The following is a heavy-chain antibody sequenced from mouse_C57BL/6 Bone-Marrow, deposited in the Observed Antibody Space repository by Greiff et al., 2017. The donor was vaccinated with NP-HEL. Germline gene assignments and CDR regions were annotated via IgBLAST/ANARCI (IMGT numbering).Heavy chain of an antibody. CDR3: ARYYYGSSSLDY. D-gene: IGHD1-1*01. CDR2: IDPNSGGT. Sequence: VKLQQSGAELVKPGASMKLSCKASGYTFTSYLMHWVKQRPGRGLEWIGRIDPNSGGTKYNEKFKSKATLTVDKPSSTAYMQLNSLTSEDSAVYYCARYYYGSSSLDYWGQGTTLTVSS. J-gene: IGHJ2*01. CDR1: GYTFTSYL. V-gene: IGHV1-72*01.